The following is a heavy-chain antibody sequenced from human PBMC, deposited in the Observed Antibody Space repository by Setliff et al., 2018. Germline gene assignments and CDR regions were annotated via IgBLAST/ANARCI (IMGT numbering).Heavy chain of an antibody. CDR1: GGSISSGNYY. D-gene: IGHD3-10*01. Sequence: SETLSLTCAVYGGSISSGNYYWGLIRQPPGKGLEWVATIYYSGSTYSNPSLKSRLIISVDAPDNQFSVKLSSVTAADTAVYYCARHKSNGSGSYPSLYMDVWGKGIMVTVSS. CDR2: IYYSGST. V-gene: IGHV4-39*01. J-gene: IGHJ6*03. CDR3: ARHKSNGSGSYPSLYMDV.